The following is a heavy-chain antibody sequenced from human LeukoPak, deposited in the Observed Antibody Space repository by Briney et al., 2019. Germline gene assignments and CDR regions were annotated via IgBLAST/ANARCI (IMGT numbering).Heavy chain of an antibody. CDR2: ISYDGSNK. CDR1: GFTFSSYG. CDR3: AKDLGYSSSWYKDLDY. D-gene: IGHD6-13*01. V-gene: IGHV3-30*18. Sequence: GGSLRLSCAASGFTFSSYGMHWVRQAPGKGLEWMALISYDGSNKYYADSVKGRFTISRDNSKNTLYLQMNSLRTEDTAVYYCAKDLGYSSSWYKDLDYWGQGTLVTVSS. J-gene: IGHJ4*02.